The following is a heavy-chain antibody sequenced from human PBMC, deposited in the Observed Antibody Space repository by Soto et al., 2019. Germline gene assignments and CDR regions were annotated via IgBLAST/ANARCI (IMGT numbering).Heavy chain of an antibody. J-gene: IGHJ4*02. CDR2: INPNSGGT. CDR3: ATNSGWRHSFDN. CDR1: GYTFTGYY. V-gene: IGHV1-2*02. Sequence: GVSVKVSCKASGYTFTGYYMHWVRQAPGQGLEWMGWINPNSGGTNYAQKFQGRVTMTRDTSISTAYRELSRLRSDDTTFYYFATNSGWRHSFDNWGQGTLVTVSS. D-gene: IGHD6-19*01.